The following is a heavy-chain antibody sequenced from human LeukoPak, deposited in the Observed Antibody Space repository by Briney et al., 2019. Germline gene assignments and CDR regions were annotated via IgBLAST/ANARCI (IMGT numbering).Heavy chain of an antibody. J-gene: IGHJ5*02. Sequence: SQTLSLTCTVSGGSISSGDYYWSWIRPPPGKGLEWIGYIYYSGSTYYNPSLKSRVTISVDTSKNQFSLNLTSVTAADTAVYYCARFISRGAYSSSSGWFDPWGQGTLVTVSS. CDR2: IYYSGST. D-gene: IGHD6-13*01. CDR1: GGSISSGDYY. V-gene: IGHV4-30-4*01. CDR3: ARFISRGAYSSSSGWFDP.